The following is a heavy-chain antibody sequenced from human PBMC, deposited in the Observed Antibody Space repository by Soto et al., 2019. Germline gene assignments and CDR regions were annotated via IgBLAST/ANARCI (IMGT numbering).Heavy chain of an antibody. V-gene: IGHV3-7*04. CDR2: IKQDGNEK. D-gene: IGHD1-26*01. CDR3: ARVVGAPNWFDP. J-gene: IGHJ5*02. CDR1: GLTFSSNW. Sequence: SLRLSCAASGLTFSSNWMSWVRQAPGRGLECVANIKQDGNEKYYVDSVKGRFTISRDNAKNSLYLQMNSLRAEDTAVYYCARVVGAPNWFDPWGQGTLVTVSS.